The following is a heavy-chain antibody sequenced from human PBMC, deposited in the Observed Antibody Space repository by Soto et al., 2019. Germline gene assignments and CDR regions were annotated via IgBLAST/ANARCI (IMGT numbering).Heavy chain of an antibody. CDR2: ISAYNGNT. V-gene: IGHV1-18*04. Sequence: ASVKVSCKASGYTFTSYGISWVRQAPGQGLEWMGWISAYNGNTNYAQKLQGRVTMTTDTSTSTAYMEPRSLRSDDTAVYYCARDLGYCSSTSCYPGVNWFDPWGQGTLVTVSS. CDR1: GYTFTSYG. J-gene: IGHJ5*02. CDR3: ARDLGYCSSTSCYPGVNWFDP. D-gene: IGHD2-2*01.